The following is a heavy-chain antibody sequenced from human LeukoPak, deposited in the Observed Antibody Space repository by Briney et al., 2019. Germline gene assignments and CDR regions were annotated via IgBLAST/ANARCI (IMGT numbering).Heavy chain of an antibody. CDR2: IYYSGST. J-gene: IGHJ4*02. CDR3: ATRPLQYNSGWQFYFDY. CDR1: GGSISSSSYY. V-gene: IGHV4-39*01. Sequence: SETLSLTCTVSGGSISSSSYYWGWIRQPPGKGLEWIGSIYYSGSTYYNPSLKSRVTISVDTSKNQFSLKLSSVTAADTAVYYCATRPLQYNSGWQFYFDYWGQGTLVTVSS. D-gene: IGHD6-19*01.